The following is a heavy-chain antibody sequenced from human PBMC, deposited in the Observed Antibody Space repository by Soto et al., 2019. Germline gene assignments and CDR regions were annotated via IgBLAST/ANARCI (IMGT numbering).Heavy chain of an antibody. V-gene: IGHV3-33*01. CDR1: GFTFSNYG. CDR3: ARERGQIDS. CDR2: IWHDGTNQ. Sequence: QVQLVESGGGVVQPGRSLRLSCAASGFTFSNYGMQWVRQAPGKGLEWVAVIWHDGTNQYYGDSVKGRFTISRDNSNNTLYLQLNSLRAEDTGVYYCARERGQIDSWGQGTLVTVSS. J-gene: IGHJ4*02.